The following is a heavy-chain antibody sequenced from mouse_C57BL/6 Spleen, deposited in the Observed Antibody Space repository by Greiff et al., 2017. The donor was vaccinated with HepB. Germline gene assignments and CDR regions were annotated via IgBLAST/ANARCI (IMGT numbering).Heavy chain of an antibody. CDR2: IYPGDGDT. Sequence: VKLMESGPELVKPGASVKISCKASGYAFSSSWMNWVKQRPGKGLEWIGRIYPGDGDTNYNGKFKGKATLTADKSSSTAYMQLSSLTSEDSAVYFCASPYAMDYWGQGTSVTVSS. CDR3: ASPYAMDY. CDR1: GYAFSSSW. J-gene: IGHJ4*01. V-gene: IGHV1-82*01.